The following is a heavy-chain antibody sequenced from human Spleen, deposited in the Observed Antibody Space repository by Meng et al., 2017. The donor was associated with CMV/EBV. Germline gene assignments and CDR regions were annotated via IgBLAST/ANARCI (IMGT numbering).Heavy chain of an antibody. V-gene: IGHV4-61*01. D-gene: IGHD1-26*01. CDR1: GGSVSSGSYY. CDR3: ARDIVGAKVLDY. Sequence: ESLKISCTVSGGSVSSGSYYWSWIRQPPGKGLEWIGYIYYSGSTNYNPSLKSRVTISVDTSKNQFSLKLSSVTAADTAVYYCARDIVGAKVLDYWGQGTLVTSPQ. J-gene: IGHJ4*02. CDR2: IYYSGST.